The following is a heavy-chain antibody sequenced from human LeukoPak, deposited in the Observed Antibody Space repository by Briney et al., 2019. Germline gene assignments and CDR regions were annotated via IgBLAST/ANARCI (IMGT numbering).Heavy chain of an antibody. V-gene: IGHV1-2*02. CDR2: INPNSGGT. D-gene: IGHD3-3*01. J-gene: IGHJ4*02. Sequence: GASVKVSCKASGYTFTGYYMHWVRQAPGQGLEWMGWINPNSGGTNYAQKFQGRVTMTRDTSTSTVYMELSSLRSEDTAVYYCARGGPFWSGYYGPFDYWGQGTLVTVSS. CDR1: GYTFTGYY. CDR3: ARGGPFWSGYYGPFDY.